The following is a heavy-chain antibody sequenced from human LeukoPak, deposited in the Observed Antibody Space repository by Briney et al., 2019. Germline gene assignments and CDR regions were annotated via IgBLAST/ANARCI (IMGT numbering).Heavy chain of an antibody. Sequence: ASVKVSCKASGDTFTGYYMHWVRHTPGQGLEWMAWINPNSGGTNYAQKFQGRVTMTRDTSISTAYMELSRLRSDDTAVYYCARVGLAAAALDYWGQGTLVTVSS. V-gene: IGHV1-2*02. CDR3: ARVGLAAAALDY. J-gene: IGHJ4*02. CDR1: GDTFTGYY. D-gene: IGHD6-13*01. CDR2: INPNSGGT.